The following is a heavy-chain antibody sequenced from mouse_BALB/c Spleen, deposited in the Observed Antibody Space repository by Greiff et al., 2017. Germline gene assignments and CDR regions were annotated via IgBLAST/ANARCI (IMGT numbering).Heavy chain of an antibody. CDR1: GFDFSRYW. CDR2: INPDSSTI. V-gene: IGHV4-1*02. D-gene: IGHD1-2*01. CDR3: ARRLRLRGYAMDY. J-gene: IGHJ4*01. Sequence: EVKVVESGGGLVQPGGSLKLSCAASGFDFSRYWMSWVRQAPGKGLEWIGEINPDSSTINYTPSLKDKFIISRDNAKNTLYLQMSKVRSEDTALYYCARRLRLRGYAMDYWGQGTSVTVSS.